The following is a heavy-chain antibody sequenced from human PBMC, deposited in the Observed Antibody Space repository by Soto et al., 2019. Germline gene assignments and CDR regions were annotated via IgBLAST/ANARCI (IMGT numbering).Heavy chain of an antibody. V-gene: IGHV3-33*01. CDR3: ARRGSGTYSIDY. Sequence: QVQLVESGGGVVQPGRSLRLSCAASGFTFSNYGMHWVRQAPGKGLEWVAVIWSDGSNKYYADSVKGRFSISRDNSKNTRYMQINRLRAEDTAVYCCARRGSGTYSIDYWGQGTLVTVSS. D-gene: IGHD1-26*01. CDR2: IWSDGSNK. CDR1: GFTFSNYG. J-gene: IGHJ4*02.